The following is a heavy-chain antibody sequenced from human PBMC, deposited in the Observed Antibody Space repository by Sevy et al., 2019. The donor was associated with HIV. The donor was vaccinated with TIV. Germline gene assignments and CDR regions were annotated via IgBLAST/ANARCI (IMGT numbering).Heavy chain of an antibody. V-gene: IGHV1-2*02. D-gene: IGHD3-3*01. Sequence: ASVKVSCKASGYTFTGYYMHWVRQAPGQGLEWMGWINPNSGGTNYAQKFQGRVTMTRDTSISTAYMELSRLRSDDTAVYYCARDRAADFWGGSTGGYWGPGTLVTVSS. CDR3: ARDRAADFWGGSTGGY. J-gene: IGHJ4*02. CDR1: GYTFTGYY. CDR2: INPNSGGT.